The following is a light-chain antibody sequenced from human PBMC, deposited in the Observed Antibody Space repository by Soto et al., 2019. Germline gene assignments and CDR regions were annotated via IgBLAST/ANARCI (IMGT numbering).Light chain of an antibody. V-gene: IGKV3-11*01. J-gene: IGKJ5*01. Sequence: EIVLTQSPATLSSSPGERATLSSRASQSVSSSLAWYHQKPGQGPRLLIYGASNRAGGIPARFSGRGSGTDFPLTIRSLEPEDFAGYYCQQRSKWPVTFGQGTRLQIK. CDR3: QQRSKWPVT. CDR2: GAS. CDR1: QSVSSS.